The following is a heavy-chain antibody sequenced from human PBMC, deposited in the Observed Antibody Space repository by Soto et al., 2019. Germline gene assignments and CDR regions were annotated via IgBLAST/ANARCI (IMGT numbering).Heavy chain of an antibody. J-gene: IGHJ1*01. V-gene: IGHV4-30-4*01. CDR2: SYYSGSS. Sequence: QVQLQESGPGLVKPSQTLSLPCTVSGASISSGDYYWSWIRQPPRKGLEWYGYSYYSGSSYYNPSLKSRVTISVNTPKTHFSLKLSSVTAADTAVYYCASAYYYDSSGYYPEYFQHWGQGTLVTVSS. CDR1: GASISSGDYY. D-gene: IGHD3-22*01. CDR3: ASAYYYDSSGYYPEYFQH.